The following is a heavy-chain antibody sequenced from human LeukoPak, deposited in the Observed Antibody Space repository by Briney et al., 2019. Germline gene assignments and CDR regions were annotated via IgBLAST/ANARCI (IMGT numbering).Heavy chain of an antibody. V-gene: IGHV3-74*01. D-gene: IGHD3-3*01. CDR1: GFTFSNYW. CDR3: GRSGDFWSGSGVAY. Sequence: GGSLRLSCADSGFTFSNYWKYSVRQAPGKGLVWVSQIKSDGNITNYADSVKGRFTISRDNAKNTLILQMNSLRAEDTAVYYCGRSGDFWSGSGVAYLCQGTLVTVSS. CDR2: IKSDGNIT. J-gene: IGHJ4*02.